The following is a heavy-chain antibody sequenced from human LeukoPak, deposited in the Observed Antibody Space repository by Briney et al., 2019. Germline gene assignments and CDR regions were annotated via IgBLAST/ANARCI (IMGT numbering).Heavy chain of an antibody. CDR1: GFTFSSYD. CDR2: ISYDGSNK. V-gene: IGHV3-30*04. Sequence: GGSLRLSCAASGFTFSSYDMLWARQAPGKGLEWVAVISYDGSNKYYADSVKGRFPISRDNSKNTLYLQMNSLRAEDTAVYYCAIYQLLYFDSLHRDDAFDIWGQGTMVTVSS. D-gene: IGHD3-9*01. CDR3: AIYQLLYFDSLHRDDAFDI. J-gene: IGHJ3*02.